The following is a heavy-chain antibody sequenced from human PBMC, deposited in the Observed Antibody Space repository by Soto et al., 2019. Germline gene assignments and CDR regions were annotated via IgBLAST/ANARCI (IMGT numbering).Heavy chain of an antibody. J-gene: IGHJ5*02. CDR1: GGTFSSYA. V-gene: IGHV1-69*13. Sequence: SVKVSCKASGGTFSSYAISWVRQAPGQGLEWMGGIIPIFGTANYAQKFQGRVTITADESTSTAYMELSSLRSEDTAVYYCARHGGGKYGGNLMYNWFDPWGQGXLVTVYS. CDR3: ARHGGGKYGGNLMYNWFDP. D-gene: IGHD2-15*01. CDR2: IIPIFGTA.